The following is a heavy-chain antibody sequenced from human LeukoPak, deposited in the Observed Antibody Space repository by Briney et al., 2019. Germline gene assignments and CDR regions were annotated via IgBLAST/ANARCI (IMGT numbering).Heavy chain of an antibody. V-gene: IGHV4-4*09. Sequence: SETLSLTCTVSGGSISSYYWSWIRQPPGKGLEWIGYIYTSGSTNYNPSLKSRVTISVDTSKNQFSLKLSSVTAADTAVYYCAGGYSSSQGAFDIWGQGTMVTVS. D-gene: IGHD6-13*01. CDR1: GGSISSYY. J-gene: IGHJ3*02. CDR2: IYTSGST. CDR3: AGGYSSSQGAFDI.